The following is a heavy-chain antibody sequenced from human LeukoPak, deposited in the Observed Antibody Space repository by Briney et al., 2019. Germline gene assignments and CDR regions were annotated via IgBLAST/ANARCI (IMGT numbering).Heavy chain of an antibody. CDR2: ISGSGGST. CDR1: GFTFSSYA. V-gene: IGHV3-23*01. CDR3: AKDPIKKILDDFWSGYIFDY. D-gene: IGHD3-3*01. J-gene: IGHJ4*02. Sequence: GGSLRLSCAASGFTFSSYAMSWVRQAPGKGLEWVSAISGSGGSTYYADSVKGRFTISRDNSKNTLYLQMNSLRAEDTAVYYCAKDPIKKILDDFWSGYIFDYWGQGTLVAVSS.